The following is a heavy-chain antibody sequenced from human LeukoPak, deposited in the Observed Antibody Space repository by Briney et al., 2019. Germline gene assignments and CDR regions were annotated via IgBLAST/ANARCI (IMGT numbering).Heavy chain of an antibody. D-gene: IGHD3-22*01. J-gene: IGHJ4*02. Sequence: GSLRLSCAASGFTFSSYAMHWVRQAPGKGLEWVALISYDGSNRYSADSVKGRFTISRDNSKNTLYLQMNSLRAEDTAVYYCARDRDVVVITTTLGYWGQGTLVTVSS. CDR1: GFTFSSYA. CDR3: ARDRDVVVITTTLGY. V-gene: IGHV3-30*04. CDR2: ISYDGSNR.